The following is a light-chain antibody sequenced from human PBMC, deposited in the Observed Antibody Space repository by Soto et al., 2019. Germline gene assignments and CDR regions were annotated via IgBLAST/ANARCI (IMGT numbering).Light chain of an antibody. CDR2: GAS. Sequence: DIQLTQSPYFLSASVGARVPITCRASQGIGSYLAWYQQKPGKAPKLLISGASTLQSGVPSRFSGSGSGTEFTLTISSLQPEDFATYSCQQLHSWGVTFGGGTKVDI. J-gene: IGKJ4*01. V-gene: IGKV1-9*01. CDR1: QGIGSY. CDR3: QQLHSWGVT.